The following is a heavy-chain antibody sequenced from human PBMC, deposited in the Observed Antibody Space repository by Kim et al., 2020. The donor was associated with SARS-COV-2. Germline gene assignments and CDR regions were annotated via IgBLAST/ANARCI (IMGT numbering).Heavy chain of an antibody. Sequence: SVKVSCKASGGTFSSYAISWVRQAPGQGLEWMGGIIPIFGTANYAQKFQCRVTSTADKSTSTAYLELSSLRSEDTAVYYCASLGPMVRGVIQPPWGQGTLVTVS. D-gene: IGHD3-10*01. J-gene: IGHJ5*02. CDR1: GGTFSSYA. CDR3: ASLGPMVRGVIQPP. CDR2: IIPIFGTA. V-gene: IGHV1-69*06.